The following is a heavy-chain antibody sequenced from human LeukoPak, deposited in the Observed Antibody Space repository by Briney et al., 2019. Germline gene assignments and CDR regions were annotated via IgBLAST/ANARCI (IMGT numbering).Heavy chain of an antibody. CDR1: GFTFSSYA. J-gene: IGHJ4*02. V-gene: IGHV3-30-3*01. CDR3: ARDGGYCSSISCHFDY. CDR2: ISYDGSNK. Sequence: PGGSLRLSCAASGFTFSSYAMHWVRQAPGKGLEWVAVISYDGSNKYYADSVKGRFTISRDNSKNTLYLQMNSLRAEDTAVYYCARDGGYCSSISCHFDYWGQGTLVTVSS. D-gene: IGHD2-2*01.